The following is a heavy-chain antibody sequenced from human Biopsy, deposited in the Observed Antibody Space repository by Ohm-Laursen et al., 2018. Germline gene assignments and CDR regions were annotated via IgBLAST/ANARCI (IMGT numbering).Heavy chain of an antibody. D-gene: IGHD3-10*01. CDR3: ARGGSGSGYYGMDV. V-gene: IGHV1-69*04. CDR2: IIPIVGIT. Sequence: ESSVTASCKASGDTFSRSAFFWVRQAPGQGLVYLGKIIPIVGITNHAQTFQGRITLTADKSTFMVYMELSRLRSDDTAIYYCARGGSGSGYYGMDVWGQGATVSVSS. CDR1: GDTFSRSA. J-gene: IGHJ6*02.